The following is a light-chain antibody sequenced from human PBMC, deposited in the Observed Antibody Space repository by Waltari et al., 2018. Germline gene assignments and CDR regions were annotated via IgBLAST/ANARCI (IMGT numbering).Light chain of an antibody. CDR3: QQRRSWPLT. V-gene: IGKV3-11*01. CDR2: DAS. CDR1: KSVGTY. Sequence: EIVLTQSPAILSFSPGERANLSCRASKSVGTYLAWYQQRPGQSPRLLIYDASYRATGIPGRFSGSGSETDFTLTISSLQPEDFAVYYCQQRRSWPLTFGGGTRVQI. J-gene: IGKJ4*01.